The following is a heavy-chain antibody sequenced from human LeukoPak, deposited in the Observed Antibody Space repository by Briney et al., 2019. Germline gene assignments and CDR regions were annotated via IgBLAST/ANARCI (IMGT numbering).Heavy chain of an antibody. CDR1: GGSFNGYY. CDR2: INDSRST. J-gene: IGHJ4*02. CDR3: ARGPPVVYDVLTGYYRFDY. V-gene: IGHV4-34*01. D-gene: IGHD3-9*01. Sequence: PSETLSLTCAVDGGSFNGYYWSWIRQPPGKGLEWIGEINDSRSTKNNPSLKSRVTISVDTSKNQFSLKLNSVTAADTAVYYCARGPPVVYDVLTGYYRFDYWGQGTLVTVSS.